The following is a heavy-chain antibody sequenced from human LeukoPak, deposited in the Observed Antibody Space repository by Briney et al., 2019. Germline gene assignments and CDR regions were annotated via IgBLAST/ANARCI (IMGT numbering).Heavy chain of an antibody. D-gene: IGHD5-18*01. CDR2: INPSGGST. J-gene: IGHJ6*02. Sequence: GASVKVSCKASGYTFTSYYMHWVRQAPGQGLEWMGIINPSGGSTSYAQKFQGRVTMTRDTSTSTAYMELSSLRSEDTAVYYCARAIALYTAMPIDYYYGMDVWGQGTTVTVSS. CDR3: ARAIALYTAMPIDYYYGMDV. V-gene: IGHV1-46*01. CDR1: GYTFTSYY.